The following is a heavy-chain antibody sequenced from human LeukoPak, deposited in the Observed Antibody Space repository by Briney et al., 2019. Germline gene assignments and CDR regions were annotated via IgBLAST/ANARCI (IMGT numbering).Heavy chain of an antibody. J-gene: IGHJ4*02. Sequence: PGGSLRLSCAASGFTFSSYNMKWVRQAPGKGLEWVSSISSRSSYIFYADSVKGRFTISRDNAKKSLYLQMNSLGAEDTAVYYCASGVNYFDYWGQGTLVTVSS. CDR1: GFTFSSYN. CDR3: ASGVNYFDY. D-gene: IGHD3-3*01. CDR2: ISSRSSYI. V-gene: IGHV3-21*01.